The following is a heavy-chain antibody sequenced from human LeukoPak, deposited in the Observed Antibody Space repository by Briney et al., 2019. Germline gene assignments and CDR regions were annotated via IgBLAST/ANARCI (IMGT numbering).Heavy chain of an antibody. D-gene: IGHD6-19*01. V-gene: IGHV3-13*01. CDR2: IGTADDT. J-gene: IGHJ4*02. CDR1: GFTFSTYD. CDR3: ARKSVAGLDY. Sequence: PGGSLRLSCAASGFTFSTYDMHWVRHGTGKGLQWVSAIGTADDTYYPGSVKGRFTISRENAKNSLYLQMNSLRAGDSAVYYCARKSVAGLDYWGQGTLVTVSS.